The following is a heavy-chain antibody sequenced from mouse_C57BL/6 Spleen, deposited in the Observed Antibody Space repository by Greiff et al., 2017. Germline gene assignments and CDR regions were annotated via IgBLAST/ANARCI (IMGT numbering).Heavy chain of an antibody. CDR3: AGGYVAY. CDR1: GFTFSSYG. Sequence: EVQRVESGGDLVKPGGSLKLSCAASGFTFSSYGMSWVRQTPDKRLEWVANISSGGSYTYYPDSVKGRFTISRDNAKNTLYLQMSSLKSEDTAMYYCAGGYVAYWGQGTLVTVSA. D-gene: IGHD2-2*01. CDR2: ISSGGSYT. V-gene: IGHV5-6*01. J-gene: IGHJ3*01.